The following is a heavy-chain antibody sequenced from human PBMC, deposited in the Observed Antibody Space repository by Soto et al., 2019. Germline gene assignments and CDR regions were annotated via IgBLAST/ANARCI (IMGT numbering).Heavy chain of an antibody. CDR3: ARGEAIRDDP. V-gene: IGHV3-7*01. Sequence: EEQLVESGGGLVQPGGSLRLSCAASGLTFSSYWMTWVRQAPGKGLEWVANIREDGGEKNYVDSVKGRFTISRDNAKNSLYLQMNSLRVEDTAVYYCARGEAIRDDPWGQGTLVTVSS. CDR2: IREDGGEK. J-gene: IGHJ5*02. CDR1: GLTFSSYW.